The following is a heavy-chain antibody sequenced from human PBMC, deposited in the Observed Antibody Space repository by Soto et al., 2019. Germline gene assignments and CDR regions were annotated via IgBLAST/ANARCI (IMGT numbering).Heavy chain of an antibody. Sequence: ASVKVSCKASGYTFTSYGISWVRQAPGQGLEWMGWISAYNGNTNYAQKLQGRVTMTTDTSTSTAYMELRSLRSDDPAVYYCARCSSTSCYTRPIDYWGQGTLVTVSS. CDR1: GYTFTSYG. D-gene: IGHD2-2*02. CDR2: ISAYNGNT. J-gene: IGHJ4*02. V-gene: IGHV1-18*01. CDR3: ARCSSTSCYTRPIDY.